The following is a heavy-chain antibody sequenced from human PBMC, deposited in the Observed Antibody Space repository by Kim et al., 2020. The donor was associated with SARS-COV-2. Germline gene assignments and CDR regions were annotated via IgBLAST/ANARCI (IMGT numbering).Heavy chain of an antibody. D-gene: IGHD6-19*01. CDR1: GFTVSSNY. CDR3: AIPPLDSSGWYYFDY. V-gene: IGHV3-53*04. J-gene: IGHJ4*02. Sequence: GGSLRLSCAASGFTVSSNYMSWVRQAPGKGLEWVSVIYSGGSTYYADSVKGRFTISRHNSKNTLYLQMNSLRAEDTAVYYCAIPPLDSSGWYYFDYWGQGTLVTVSS. CDR2: IYSGGST.